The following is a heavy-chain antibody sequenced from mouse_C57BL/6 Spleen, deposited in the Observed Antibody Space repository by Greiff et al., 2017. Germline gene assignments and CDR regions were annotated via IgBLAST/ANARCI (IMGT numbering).Heavy chain of an antibody. CDR2: IYPGDGDT. V-gene: IGHV1-82*01. J-gene: IGHJ1*03. CDR3: AREKYSGRYCDV. Sequence: QVQLQQSGPELVKPGASVKISCKASGYAFSSSWMNWVKQRPGKGLEWIGRIYPGDGDTNYNGKFKGKATLTADKSSSTAYMQLSSLTSEDSAVYFCAREKYSGRYCDVWGTGTTVTVSA. D-gene: IGHD2-10*02. CDR1: GYAFSSSW.